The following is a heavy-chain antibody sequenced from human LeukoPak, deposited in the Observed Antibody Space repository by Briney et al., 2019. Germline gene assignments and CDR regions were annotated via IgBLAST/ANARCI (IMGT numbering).Heavy chain of an antibody. CDR2: IRYDGSNK. CDR1: GFTFSSYG. Sequence: PGGSLRLSCGASGFTFSSYGMHWVRQAPGKGLEWVAFIRYDGSNKYYADSVKGRFTISRDNSKNTLYLQMDSLRAEDTAVYYCAKTGVAKPDSTYHVDYWGQGTLVTVSS. CDR3: AKTGVAKPDSTYHVDY. J-gene: IGHJ4*02. D-gene: IGHD2-15*01. V-gene: IGHV3-30*02.